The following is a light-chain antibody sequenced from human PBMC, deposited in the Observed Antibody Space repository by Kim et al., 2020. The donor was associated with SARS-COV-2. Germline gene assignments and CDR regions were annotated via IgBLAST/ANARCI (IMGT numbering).Light chain of an antibody. CDR2: SAS. Sequence: ESASISCRSSHSFLHPNGETYLDWYLQRPGQSPQLLIYSASNRASGVPDRFSGSGSGTHFTLTIRRVEPEDAGIYYCMEALETLYTFGPGTKLEI. V-gene: IGKV2-28*01. J-gene: IGKJ2*01. CDR1: HSFLHPNGETY. CDR3: MEALETLYT.